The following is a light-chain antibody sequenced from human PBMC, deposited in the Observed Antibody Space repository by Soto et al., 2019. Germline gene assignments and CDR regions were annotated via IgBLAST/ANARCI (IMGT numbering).Light chain of an antibody. Sequence: IVMTQSPATLSVSPGERATLSCRASQSVGRSLAWCQQKPGQAPRLLIYGTSARATGIPATFSGSGSGTEFTLTIRSLQSEDFAIYYCQQYDNWPSVTFGGGTKVDIK. J-gene: IGKJ4*01. CDR1: QSVGRS. CDR2: GTS. CDR3: QQYDNWPSVT. V-gene: IGKV3-15*01.